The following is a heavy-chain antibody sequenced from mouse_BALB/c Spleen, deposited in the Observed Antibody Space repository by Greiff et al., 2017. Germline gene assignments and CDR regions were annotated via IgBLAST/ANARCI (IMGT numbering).Heavy chain of an antibody. Sequence: EVQLQESGPGLMKPSQSLSLTCSVTGYSITSGYYWNWIRQFPGNKLEWMGYISYDGSNNYNPSLKNRISITRDTSKNQFFLKLNSVTTEDTATYYCARGIYYGNFYYFDYWGQGTTLTVSS. CDR2: ISYDGSN. CDR3: ARGIYYGNFYYFDY. J-gene: IGHJ2*01. D-gene: IGHD2-1*01. CDR1: GYSITSGYY. V-gene: IGHV3-6*02.